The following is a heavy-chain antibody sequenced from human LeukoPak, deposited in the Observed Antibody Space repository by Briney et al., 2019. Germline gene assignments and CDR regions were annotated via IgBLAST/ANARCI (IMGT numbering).Heavy chain of an antibody. V-gene: IGHV3-30*02. CDR1: GFTFSSYG. D-gene: IGHD6-19*01. CDR2: IRYDGSNK. J-gene: IGHJ6*03. Sequence: GGSLRLSCAASGFTFSSYGMHWVRQAPGKGLEWVAFIRYDGSNKYYADSVKGRFTISRDNSKNTLYLQMNSLRAEDTAVYYCAKAGIAVAGTRGLYYYYYMDVWGKGTTVTVS. CDR3: AKAGIAVAGTRGLYYYYYMDV.